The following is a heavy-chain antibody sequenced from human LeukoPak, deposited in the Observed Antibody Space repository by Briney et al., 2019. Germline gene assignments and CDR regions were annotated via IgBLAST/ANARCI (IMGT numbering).Heavy chain of an antibody. V-gene: IGHV5-51*01. CDR1: GYSFTSYW. J-gene: IGHJ5*02. Sequence: GESLKISCKGSGYSFTSYWIGCVRQMPGKGLEWMGTIYPGDSDTRYSPSFQGQVTISADKSISTAYLQWSSLKASDTAMYYCARQASSNTNWFDPWGQGTLVTVSS. CDR2: IYPGDSDT. D-gene: IGHD4-11*01. CDR3: ARQASSNTNWFDP.